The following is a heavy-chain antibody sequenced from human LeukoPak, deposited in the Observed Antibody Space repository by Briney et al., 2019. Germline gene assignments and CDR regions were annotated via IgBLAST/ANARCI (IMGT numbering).Heavy chain of an antibody. V-gene: IGHV3-30*02. J-gene: IGHJ4*02. CDR1: GFTFNNYW. CDR2: IRYDGSNK. D-gene: IGHD2-15*01. CDR3: AKDLWPVVVAATSQDY. Sequence: PGGSLRLSCEASGFTFNNYWMSWFRQAPGKGLEWVAFIRYDGSNKYYADSVKGRFTISRDNSKNTLYLQMNSLRAEDTAVYYCAKDLWPVVVAATSQDYWGQGTLVTVSS.